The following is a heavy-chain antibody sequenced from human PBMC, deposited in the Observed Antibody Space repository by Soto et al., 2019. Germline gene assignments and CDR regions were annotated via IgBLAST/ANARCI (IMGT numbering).Heavy chain of an antibody. Sequence: SETLSLTCTVSGGSISSYYWSWIRQPPGKGLEWIGYIYYSGSTNYNPSLKSRVTISVDTSKNQFSLKLSSVTAAYTAVYYCARGIAAPASFWFDPWGQGTLVTVSS. D-gene: IGHD2-15*01. CDR2: IYYSGST. J-gene: IGHJ5*02. CDR1: GGSISSYY. CDR3: ARGIAAPASFWFDP. V-gene: IGHV4-59*01.